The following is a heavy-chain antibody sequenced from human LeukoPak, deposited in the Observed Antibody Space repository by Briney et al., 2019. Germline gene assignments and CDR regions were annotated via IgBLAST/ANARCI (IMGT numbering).Heavy chain of an antibody. Sequence: PSETLSLTCAVYGGSFSGYYWSWIRQRPGKGLERIGEINHSGSTNYNPSLKSRVTISVDTSKNQFSLKLSSVTAADTAVYYRARLFPVVRGVSDYWGQGTLVTVSS. J-gene: IGHJ4*02. CDR3: ARLFPVVRGVSDY. CDR2: INHSGST. D-gene: IGHD3-10*01. CDR1: GGSFSGYY. V-gene: IGHV4-34*01.